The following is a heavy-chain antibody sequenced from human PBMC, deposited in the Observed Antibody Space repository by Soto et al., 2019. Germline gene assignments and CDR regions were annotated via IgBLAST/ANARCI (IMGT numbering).Heavy chain of an antibody. D-gene: IGHD6-13*01. CDR3: ARRAAAGTYYYYYMDV. J-gene: IGHJ6*03. CDR2: MNPNSGNT. CDR1: GYTFTSYD. V-gene: IGHV1-8*01. Sequence: ASVKVSCKASGYTFTSYDINWVRQATGQGLEWMGWMNPNSGNTGYAQKFQGRVTMTRNTSISTAYMELSSLRSEDTAVYYCARRAAAGTYYYYYMDVWGKGSTVTVSS.